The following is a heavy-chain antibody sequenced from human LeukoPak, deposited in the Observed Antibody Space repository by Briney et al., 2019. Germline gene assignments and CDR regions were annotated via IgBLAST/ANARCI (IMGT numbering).Heavy chain of an antibody. CDR2: VSASGNT. Sequence: SETLSLTCIVSGGSINYYYWSWIRQAAGEGLEWIGRVSASGNTNYNPSLKSRVTVSVDNSKNQFSLRLASATAADTAVYYCARDRGVTGVGRRLDYWGQRMLVTVSS. J-gene: IGHJ4*02. D-gene: IGHD3-10*01. CDR3: ARDRGVTGVGRRLDY. V-gene: IGHV4-4*07. CDR1: GGSINYYY.